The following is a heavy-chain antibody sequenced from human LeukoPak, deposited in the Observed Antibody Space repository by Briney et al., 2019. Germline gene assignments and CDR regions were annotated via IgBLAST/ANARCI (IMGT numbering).Heavy chain of an antibody. D-gene: IGHD2-2*01. J-gene: IGHJ4*02. V-gene: IGHV3-30-3*01. CDR2: ISYDGSNK. CDR3: ARAHGRPAFDY. Sequence: GRSLRLSCAASGFTFSSYAMHWVRQAPGKGLEWVAVISYDGSNKYYADSVKGRFTISRGNSKNTLYLQMNSLRAEDTAVYYCARAHGRPAFDYWGQGTLVTVSS. CDR1: GFTFSSYA.